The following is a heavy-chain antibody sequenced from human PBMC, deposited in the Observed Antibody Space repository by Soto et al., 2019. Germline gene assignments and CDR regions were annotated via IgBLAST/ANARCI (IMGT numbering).Heavy chain of an antibody. CDR1: GYSFTSYW. CDR2: IDPSDSYT. V-gene: IGHV5-10-1*01. J-gene: IGHJ5*02. D-gene: IGHD2-2*01. CDR3: ARRLSLSKYCSSTSCYPTFDP. Sequence: ESLTISCKGSGYSFTSYWISLVRQMPGKGLEWMGRIDPSDSYTNYSPSFQGHVTISADKSISTAYLQWSSLKASDTAMYYCARRLSLSKYCSSTSCYPTFDPWGQGTLVTVSS.